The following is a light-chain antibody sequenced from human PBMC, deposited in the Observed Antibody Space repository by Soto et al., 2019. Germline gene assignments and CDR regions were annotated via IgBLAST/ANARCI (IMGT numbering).Light chain of an antibody. V-gene: IGLV1-44*01. CDR1: ASNIGSNT. CDR3: AAWDDTLIGPV. J-gene: IGLJ2*01. CDR2: ITD. Sequence: QSVLTQPPSASGTPGQRVTISCSGGASNIGSNTVSWYQQLPGTAPKLLIYITDQRPSGVPDRFSGSKSGTSASLAISGLQSEDEADYYCAAWDDTLIGPVYGGGTKVTVL.